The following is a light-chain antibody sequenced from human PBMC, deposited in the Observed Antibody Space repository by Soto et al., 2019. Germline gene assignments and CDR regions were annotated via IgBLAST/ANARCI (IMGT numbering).Light chain of an antibody. CDR2: GAS. CDR3: QQYGSSPLT. Sequence: EIVLTQSPGTLSLSPGERAALSCRASQSVRSTYLAWYQQKPGQAPRLLIYGASSRATGIPDRFSGSGSGTDFSLTISRLEPEDFAVYYCQQYGSSPLTFGQGTKGEI. J-gene: IGKJ1*01. CDR1: QSVRSTY. V-gene: IGKV3-20*01.